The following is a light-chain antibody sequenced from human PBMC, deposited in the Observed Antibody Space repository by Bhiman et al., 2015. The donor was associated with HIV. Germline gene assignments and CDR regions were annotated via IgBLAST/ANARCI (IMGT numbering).Light chain of an antibody. CDR1: SSDVGGYNY. Sequence: QSALTQPASVSGSPGQSITISCTGTSSDVGGYNYVSWYQQHPGKAPKLMIYDLSKRPSGVSDRFSGSKSAYTASLTISGLQAEDEADYYCCSYTTSTTLCVFGTGTKVPVL. CDR3: CSYTTSTTLCV. CDR2: DLS. V-gene: IGLV2-14*01. J-gene: IGLJ1*01.